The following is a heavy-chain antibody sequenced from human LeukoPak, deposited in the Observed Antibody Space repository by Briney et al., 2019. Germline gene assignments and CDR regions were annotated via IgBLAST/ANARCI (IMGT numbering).Heavy chain of an antibody. D-gene: IGHD5-18*01. J-gene: IGHJ6*03. CDR2: ISSSGSTI. CDR1: GFTFSSYE. V-gene: IGHV3-48*03. Sequence: QPGGSLRLSCAASGFTFSSYEMNWVRQAPGKGLEWVSYISSSGSTIYYADSVKGRLTISRDNAKNSLYLQMNSLRAEDTAVYYCARDRAMAYYYYYMDVWGKGTTVTVSS. CDR3: ARDRAMAYYYYYMDV.